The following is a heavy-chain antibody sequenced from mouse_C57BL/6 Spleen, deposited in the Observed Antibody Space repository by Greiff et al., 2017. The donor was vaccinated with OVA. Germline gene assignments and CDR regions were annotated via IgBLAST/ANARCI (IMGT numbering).Heavy chain of an antibody. CDR1: GFTFSNYW. D-gene: IGHD2-5*01. CDR2: IRLKSDNYAT. CDR3: TAYYSNYDYFDD. J-gene: IGHJ2*01. Sequence: EVKLVESGGGLVQPGGSMKLSCVASGFTFSNYWMNWVRQSPEKGLEWVAQIRLKSDNYATHYAESVKGRFTISRDDSKSSVYLQMNNLRAEDTGIYYCTAYYSNYDYFDDWGQGTTLTVSS. V-gene: IGHV6-3*01.